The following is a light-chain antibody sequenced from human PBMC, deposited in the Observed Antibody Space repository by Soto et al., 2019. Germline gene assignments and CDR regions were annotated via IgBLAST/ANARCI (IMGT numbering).Light chain of an antibody. CDR2: EVT. CDR1: TSDVGGYNY. CDR3: GSYTDRITYV. Sequence: QSVLNQPASVSGSLGQSVTISCTGTTSDVGGYNYVSWYQQHPGKAPILRIDEVTNRPSGVSNRFSVSKSGNTASLTISGLQVEDEADYYCGSYTDRITYVFGTGTKVTVL. J-gene: IGLJ1*01. V-gene: IGLV2-14*01.